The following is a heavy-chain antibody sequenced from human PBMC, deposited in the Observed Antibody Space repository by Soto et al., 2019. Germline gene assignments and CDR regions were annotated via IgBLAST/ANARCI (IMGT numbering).Heavy chain of an antibody. Sequence: QVQLVQSGAEVKRPGSSVKVSCKASGDTFSFYSINWVRQAPGLGLEWMGRVNPILSLSNYAQRFQGRVTMTADKSTSTAYVVLSSLTSEDTAIFYCATSYGSGYRAFDYWGQGAQVIVSS. CDR1: GDTFSFYS. J-gene: IGHJ4*02. D-gene: IGHD3-10*01. CDR2: VNPILSLS. V-gene: IGHV1-69*02. CDR3: ATSYGSGYRAFDY.